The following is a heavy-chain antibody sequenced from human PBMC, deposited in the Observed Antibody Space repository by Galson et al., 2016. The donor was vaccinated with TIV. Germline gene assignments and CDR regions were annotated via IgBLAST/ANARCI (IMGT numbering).Heavy chain of an antibody. CDR1: GGSVSRYY. D-gene: IGHD5-18*01. CDR2: IFTDGTT. V-gene: IGHV4-4*07. CDR3: ATVNTNSRKYFDY. J-gene: IGHJ4*02. Sequence: SETLSLTCSVSGGSVSRYYWSWVRQSPGKGLEWIGRIFTDGTTTYNPSLKSRVAISVDTSRRLFSLRLRSVTAADTALYYCATVNTNSRKYFDYWGQGIQVTVS.